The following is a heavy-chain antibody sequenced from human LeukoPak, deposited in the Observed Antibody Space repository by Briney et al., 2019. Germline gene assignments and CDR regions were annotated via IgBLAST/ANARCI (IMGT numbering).Heavy chain of an antibody. J-gene: IGHJ4*02. Sequence: SETLSLTCTVSGGSISSYYWSWIRQPAGKGLEWIGEINHSGSTNYNPSLKSRVTISVDTSKNQFSLKLSSVTAADTAVYYCARGTSGWYWDYWGQGTLVTVSS. CDR1: GGSISSYY. CDR3: ARGTSGWYWDY. CDR2: INHSGST. D-gene: IGHD6-19*01. V-gene: IGHV4-34*01.